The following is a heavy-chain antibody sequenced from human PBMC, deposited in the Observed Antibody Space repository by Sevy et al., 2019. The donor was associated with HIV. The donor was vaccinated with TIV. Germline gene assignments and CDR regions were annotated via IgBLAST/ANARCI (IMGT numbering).Heavy chain of an antibody. D-gene: IGHD6-13*01. CDR1: GFTFGDYC. V-gene: IGHV3-49*04. J-gene: IGHJ4*02. CDR2: LKSDVYGGTV. Sequence: GGSLRLSCTASGFTFGDYCMSWVRQAPGKGLEWVAFLKSDVYGGTVDHAASVRGRFVNSRDDSKTIAYLQMNDLKTEYKGVYYCTRWQAAQSIFDYWGQGALVTVSS. CDR3: TRWQAAQSIFDY.